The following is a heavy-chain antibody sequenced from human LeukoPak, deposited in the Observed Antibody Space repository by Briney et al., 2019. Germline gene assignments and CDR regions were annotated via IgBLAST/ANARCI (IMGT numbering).Heavy chain of an antibody. CDR3: ATDLISTTAFDI. CDR2: FDPEDGET. D-gene: IGHD2-2*01. CDR1: GYTLTELS. V-gene: IGHV1-24*01. Sequence: GASVKVSCKVSGYTLTELSMHWVRQAPGKGLEWMGGFDPEDGETIYAQKFQGRVTMTEDTSTDTAYMELSSLRSEDTAVYYCATDLISTTAFDIWGQGTMVTVSS. J-gene: IGHJ3*02.